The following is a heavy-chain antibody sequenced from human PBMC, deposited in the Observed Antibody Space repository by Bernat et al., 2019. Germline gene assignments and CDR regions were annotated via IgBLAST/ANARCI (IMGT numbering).Heavy chain of an antibody. Sequence: QVQLVESGGGLVKPGGSLRLSCAASGFTFSDYYMTWIRQAPGKGLEWVSYISTSGSTIYYADSVKGRFTISRDNTKNSLYLQMNSLRAEDTAVYYCGGDLVGMRGDCDYWGQGTLVTVSS. D-gene: IGHD2-21*01. J-gene: IGHJ4*02. CDR2: ISTSGSTI. CDR3: GGDLVGMRGDCDY. CDR1: GFTFSDYY. V-gene: IGHV3-11*01.